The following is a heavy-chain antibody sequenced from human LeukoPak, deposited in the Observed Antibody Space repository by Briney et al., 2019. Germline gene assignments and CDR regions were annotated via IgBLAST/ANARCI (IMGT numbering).Heavy chain of an antibody. CDR2: VYYDGTS. D-gene: IGHD3-16*01. Sequence: SETLSLTCTVSGGSINSHSYYWGWIRQPPGKGLEWIGSVYYDGTSYSNPSPKSRVAVFVDTSRDQFSLDLSFVTAADTALYYCVRLIPTNTGYFDSCGQGTLVSVSS. J-gene: IGHJ4*02. CDR3: VRLIPTNTGYFDS. CDR1: GGSINSHSYY. V-gene: IGHV4-39*01.